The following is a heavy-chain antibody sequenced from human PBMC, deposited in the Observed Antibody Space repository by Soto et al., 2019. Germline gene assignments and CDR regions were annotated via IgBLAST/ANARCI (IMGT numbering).Heavy chain of an antibody. Sequence: GGSLRLSCEASGFNFKKFAMGWVRQAPGEGLEWVSGISCCGGSTFYADSVKGRFSLARDDSKNTLSLQLNSLRVEDTAHYYCAKADGEQWLIPHLDNWGQGTQVTVSS. J-gene: IGHJ1*01. CDR3: AKADGEQWLIPHLDN. CDR1: GFNFKKFA. D-gene: IGHD6-19*01. V-gene: IGHV3-23*01. CDR2: ISCCGGST.